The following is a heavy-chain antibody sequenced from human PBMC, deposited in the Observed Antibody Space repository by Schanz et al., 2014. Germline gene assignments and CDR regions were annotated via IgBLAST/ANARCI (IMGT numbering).Heavy chain of an antibody. D-gene: IGHD6-25*01. J-gene: IGHJ4*02. CDR1: GFTFSSYS. Sequence: DVHLLESGGGLVQPGGSLRLSCAASGFTFSSYSMNWVRQAPGKGLEWVSVISASGGDTYYADSVKGRFTISRDNSKNTLYLQMNSLRAEDTAVYYCAKVRYSSGWRGDYFDEWGQGTLVTVAS. CDR2: ISASGGDT. CDR3: AKVRYSSGWRGDYFDE. V-gene: IGHV3-23*01.